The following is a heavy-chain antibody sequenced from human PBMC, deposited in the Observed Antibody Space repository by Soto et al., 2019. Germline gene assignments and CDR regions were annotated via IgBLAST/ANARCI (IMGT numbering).Heavy chain of an antibody. CDR2: IIPIFGTA. CDR3: ARVVGTTYYYDSSGYYHYDAFDI. CDR1: GGTFSSYA. Sequence: QVQLVQSWAEVKKPGSSVKVSCKASGGTFSSYAISWVRQAPGQGLEWMGGIIPIFGTANYAQKFQGRVTITADKSTTTAYMELSSLRSEDTAVYYCARVVGTTYYYDSSGYYHYDAFDIWGQGTMVTVSS. J-gene: IGHJ3*02. V-gene: IGHV1-69*14. D-gene: IGHD3-22*01.